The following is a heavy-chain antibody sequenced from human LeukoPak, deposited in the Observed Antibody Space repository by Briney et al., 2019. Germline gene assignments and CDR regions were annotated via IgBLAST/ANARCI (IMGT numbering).Heavy chain of an antibody. CDR2: IIPIFGTA. Sequence: ASVKVSCKASGGTFSSYAISWVRQAPGQGLEWMGGIIPIFGTANYAQKFQGRVTITADESTSTAYMGLSSLRSEDTAVYYCARTSREMTTSTGYFDYWGQGTLVTVSS. J-gene: IGHJ4*02. V-gene: IGHV1-69*13. CDR3: ARTSREMTTSTGYFDY. D-gene: IGHD5-24*01. CDR1: GGTFSSYA.